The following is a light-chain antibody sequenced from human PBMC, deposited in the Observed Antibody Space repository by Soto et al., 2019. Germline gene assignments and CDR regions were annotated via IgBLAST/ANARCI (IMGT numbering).Light chain of an antibody. CDR1: QSVSSGY. CDR2: GAS. J-gene: IGKJ2*01. V-gene: IGKV3-20*01. CDR3: QQRRT. Sequence: EIVLTQSPGTLSLSPGERATLSCRASQSVSSGYLAWYQQKPGQAPSLLIYGASSRATGIQDRFSGSGSGTDFTLTISRLEPEDFAVYYCQQRRTFGQGTKLEIK.